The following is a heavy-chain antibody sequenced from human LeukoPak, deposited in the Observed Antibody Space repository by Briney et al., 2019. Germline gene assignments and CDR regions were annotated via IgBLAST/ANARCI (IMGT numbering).Heavy chain of an antibody. CDR2: MYYSGST. CDR1: DYSISSGYY. Sequence: SETLSLTCTVPDYSISSGYYWGWIRQPPGKGLEWIGSMYYSGSTYYNPSLKSRVRVSVDTSKNQFSLKVTSVTAADTAVYYCARDSGGELHSRGVNYFDYWGQGTLVTVSS. V-gene: IGHV4-38-2*02. J-gene: IGHJ4*02. CDR3: ARDSGGELHSRGVNYFDY. D-gene: IGHD1-26*01.